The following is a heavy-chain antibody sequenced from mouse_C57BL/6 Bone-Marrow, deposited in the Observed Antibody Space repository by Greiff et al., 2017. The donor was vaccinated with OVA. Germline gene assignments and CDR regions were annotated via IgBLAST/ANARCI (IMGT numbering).Heavy chain of an antibody. CDR1: GYTFTSYW. J-gene: IGHJ3*01. D-gene: IGHD1-1*01. Sequence: QVQLQQPGAELVKPGASVKMSCKASGYTFTSYWITWVKQRPGQGLEWIGDIYPGSGSTNYNEKFKSKATLTVDTSSSTAYMQLSSLTSEDSAVYYCARWYVSRSGCACGGQGTLVTVSA. V-gene: IGHV1-55*01. CDR3: ARWYVSRSGCAC. CDR2: IYPGSGST.